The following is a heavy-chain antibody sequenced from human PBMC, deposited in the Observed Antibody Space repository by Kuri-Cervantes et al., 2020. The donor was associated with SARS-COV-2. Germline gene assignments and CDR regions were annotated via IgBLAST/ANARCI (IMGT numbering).Heavy chain of an antibody. CDR1: GFTFSSYG. CDR3: AKEPGGSYDY. V-gene: IGHV3-30*18. D-gene: IGHD1-26*01. Sequence: GGSLRLSCAASGFTFSSYGMHWVRQAPGKGLEWVAVISYDGSNKYYADSVKGRFTISRDNSKNTLYLQMNILIVDDTAVYYCAKEPGGSYDYWGQGTLVTVSS. CDR2: ISYDGSNK. J-gene: IGHJ4*02.